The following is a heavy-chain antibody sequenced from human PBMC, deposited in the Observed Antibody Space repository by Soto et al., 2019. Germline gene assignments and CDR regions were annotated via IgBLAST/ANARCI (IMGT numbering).Heavy chain of an antibody. CDR2: ISGSGGST. D-gene: IGHD3-10*01. CDR3: AKGGVIWFGTGDAFDI. V-gene: IGHV3-23*01. J-gene: IGHJ3*02. Sequence: VQLLESGGGLVQPGGSLRLSCAASGFTFSSYAMSWVRQAPGKGLEWVSAISGSGGSTYYADSVKGRFTISRDNSKNTLYLQMNSLRAEDTAVYYCAKGGVIWFGTGDAFDIWGQGTMVTVSS. CDR1: GFTFSSYA.